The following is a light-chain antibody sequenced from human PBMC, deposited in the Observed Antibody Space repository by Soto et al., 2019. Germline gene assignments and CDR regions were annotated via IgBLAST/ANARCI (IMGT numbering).Light chain of an antibody. Sequence: IVLTQSPATLSLSLGERATLSCRASQSVSSNLAWYQQKPGQPPRLLIYDASNRATGIPARFSGSGPGTDLSLTNISLEPEDSAVYYRQQRRIWPLTFGGGTKVDIK. CDR1: QSVSSN. J-gene: IGKJ4*01. CDR2: DAS. V-gene: IGKV3-11*01. CDR3: QQRRIWPLT.